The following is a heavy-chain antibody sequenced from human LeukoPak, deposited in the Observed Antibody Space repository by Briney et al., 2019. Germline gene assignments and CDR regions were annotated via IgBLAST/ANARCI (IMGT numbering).Heavy chain of an antibody. CDR1: GGSISSGSYY. V-gene: IGHV4-39*07. CDR3: SRLQSSGSYYDY. D-gene: IGHD1-26*01. Sequence: SETLSLTCTVSGGSISSGSYYWSWIRQPAGKGLEWIGSIYYSGSTYYNPSLKSRVTISVDTSKNQFSLKLSSVTAADTAVYYCSRLQSSGSYYDYWGQGTLVTVSS. CDR2: IYYSGST. J-gene: IGHJ4*02.